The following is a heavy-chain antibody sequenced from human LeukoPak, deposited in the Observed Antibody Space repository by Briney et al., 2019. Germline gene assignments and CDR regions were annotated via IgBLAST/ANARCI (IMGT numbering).Heavy chain of an antibody. Sequence: SETLSLTCTVSGYSISSGYYWGWIRQPPGKGLEWIGSIYHSGSTYYNPSLKSRVTISVDTSKNQFSLKLSSVTAADTAVYYCARLLRYCSGGRCYYMDVWGKGTTVTVSS. V-gene: IGHV4-38-2*02. J-gene: IGHJ6*03. CDR3: ARLLRYCSGGRCYYMDV. CDR1: GYSISSGYY. CDR2: IYHSGST. D-gene: IGHD2-15*01.